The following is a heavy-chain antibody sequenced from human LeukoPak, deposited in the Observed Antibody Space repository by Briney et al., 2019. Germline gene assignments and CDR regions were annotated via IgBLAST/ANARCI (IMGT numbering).Heavy chain of an antibody. CDR1: GFTLNNYA. Sequence: GGSLRLSCAASGFTLNNYAMSWVRQAPGKGLEWVSAISGGTSGGSTYYADSVKGRFTISRDNSKNTLYLQMNSLRAEDTAVYYCAKVRVMVPSRFDSWGQGTLVTVSS. CDR3: AKVRVMVPSRFDS. CDR2: ISGGTSGGST. J-gene: IGHJ4*02. V-gene: IGHV3-23*01. D-gene: IGHD2/OR15-2a*01.